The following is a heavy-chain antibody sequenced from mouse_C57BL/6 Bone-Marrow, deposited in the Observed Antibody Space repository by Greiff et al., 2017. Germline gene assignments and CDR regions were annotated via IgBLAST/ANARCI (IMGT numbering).Heavy chain of an antibody. Sequence: VQLQQSGAELVRPGASVTLSCKASGYTFTDYEMHWVKQTPVHGLEWIGAIYPETGGTAYNQKFKGKAILTADTSSSTAYMELRRLTSEDSAVYYCTPLYDYDGAWFAYWGQGTLVTVSA. V-gene: IGHV1-15*01. D-gene: IGHD2-4*01. J-gene: IGHJ3*01. CDR1: GYTFTDYE. CDR3: TPLYDYDGAWFAY. CDR2: IYPETGGT.